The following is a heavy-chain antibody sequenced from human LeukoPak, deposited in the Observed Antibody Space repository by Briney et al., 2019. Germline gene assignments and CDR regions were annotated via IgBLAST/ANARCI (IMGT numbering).Heavy chain of an antibody. CDR2: ISSNGGST. CDR3: AKELGDFWSGYYMAFDI. D-gene: IGHD3-3*01. CDR1: GFTFSSYA. V-gene: IGHV3-64*01. Sequence: GGSLRLSCAASGFTFSSYAMHWVRQAPGKGLEYVSAISSNGGSTYYANSVKGRFTISRDNSKNTLYLQMNSLRAEDTAVYYCAKELGDFWSGYYMAFDIWGQGTMVTVSS. J-gene: IGHJ3*02.